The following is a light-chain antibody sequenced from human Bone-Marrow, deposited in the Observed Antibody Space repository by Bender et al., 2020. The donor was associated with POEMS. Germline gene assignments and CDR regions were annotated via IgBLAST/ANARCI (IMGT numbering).Light chain of an antibody. J-gene: IGLJ3*02. CDR1: SSNIGTNP. CDR3: AAREDSLNGWV. V-gene: IGLV1-44*01. CDR2: EGS. Sequence: QSVLTQPPSASGTPGQRVTISCSGSSSNIGTNPVNWYQQHPGKAPKLMIYEGSKRPSGVPDRFSGSKSGTSASLAISGLQSEDEADYYCAAREDSLNGWVFGGGTKLTVL.